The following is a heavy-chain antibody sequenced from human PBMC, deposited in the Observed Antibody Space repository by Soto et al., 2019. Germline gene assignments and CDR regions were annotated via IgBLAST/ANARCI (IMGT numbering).Heavy chain of an antibody. CDR2: IYYSGST. J-gene: IGHJ4*02. Sequence: QVQLQESGPGQVKPSQTLSLTCTVSGGSISSGGYYWSWIRHHPGKRLEWIGYIYYSGSTYYNPSLKSRVTISVDTSKNQFSLKLSSVTAADTAVYYCARASMVRGVDFDYWGQGTLVTVSS. V-gene: IGHV4-31*03. CDR1: GGSISSGGYY. CDR3: ARASMVRGVDFDY. D-gene: IGHD3-10*01.